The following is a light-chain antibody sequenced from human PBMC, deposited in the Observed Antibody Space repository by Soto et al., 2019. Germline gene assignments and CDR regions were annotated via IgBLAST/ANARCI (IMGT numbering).Light chain of an antibody. CDR1: QSVSRI. CDR3: QKYDKWPPT. J-gene: IGKJ1*01. Sequence: VLTQSAGTLSLTSGETTTVSCRASQSVSRILAWYQQKPGQAPRILIYGESTRATGIPVRFSGSGSGTELNLTISRLQSEDFAVYYCQKYDKWPPTCGQGTKVDIK. V-gene: IGKV3-15*01. CDR2: GES.